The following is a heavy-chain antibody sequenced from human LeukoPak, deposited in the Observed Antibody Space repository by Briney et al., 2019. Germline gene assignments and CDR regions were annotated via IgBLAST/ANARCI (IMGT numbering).Heavy chain of an antibody. CDR3: ARGSGDTYYYDSSGTEFDY. Sequence: SETLSLICTVSGGSISSYYWSWIRQPPGKGLEWIGYIYYSGSTNYNPSLKSRVTISVDTSKNQFSLKLSSVTAADTAVYYCARGSGDTYYYDSSGTEFDYWGQGTLVTVSS. V-gene: IGHV4-59*01. J-gene: IGHJ4*02. CDR2: IYYSGST. CDR1: GGSISSYY. D-gene: IGHD3-22*01.